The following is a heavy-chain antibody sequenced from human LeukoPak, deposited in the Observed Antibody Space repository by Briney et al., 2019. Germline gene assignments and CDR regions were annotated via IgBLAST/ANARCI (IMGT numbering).Heavy chain of an antibody. J-gene: IGHJ4*02. CDR1: GFTFSSYA. D-gene: IGHD3-22*01. Sequence: GGSLRLSRAASGFTFSSYAMTWVRQAPGKGLEWVSAISGKSVSTYYADSVKGRFTISRDNSKNTLYLQMNSLRADDTAVYYCAKDPYTYYYDSSDYTFDYWGQGTLVTVSS. CDR3: AKDPYTYYYDSSDYTFDY. CDR2: ISGKSVST. V-gene: IGHV3-23*01.